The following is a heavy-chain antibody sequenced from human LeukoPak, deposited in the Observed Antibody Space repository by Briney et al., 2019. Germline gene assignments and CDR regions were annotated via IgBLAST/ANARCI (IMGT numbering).Heavy chain of an antibody. CDR1: GFIFSNYG. Sequence: PGGSLRLSCEASGFIFSNYGMHWVRQAPGKGLEWLALIWYDGQTKFHADSVKGRFTIARDNSGNTLFLHMTSLRVEDTAVYYCAREWGRIAVAGGPGYWGQGALVTVSS. CDR2: IWYDGQTK. V-gene: IGHV3-33*01. J-gene: IGHJ4*02. D-gene: IGHD6-19*01. CDR3: AREWGRIAVAGGPGY.